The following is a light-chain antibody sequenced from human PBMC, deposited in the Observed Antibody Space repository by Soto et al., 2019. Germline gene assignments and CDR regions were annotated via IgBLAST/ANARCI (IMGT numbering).Light chain of an antibody. CDR1: QSVNSYS. CDR2: GAS. Sequence: EIVLTQSPGTLSLSPGERATLSCRASQSVNSYSLAWYQRKPGQPPRLLLWGASNRATDIPSRFSGSGSGTAFTLTITPLQPEDFAVYSCQHYGSSPPPFGQGTRVDVK. CDR3: QHYGSSPPP. J-gene: IGKJ1*01. V-gene: IGKV3-20*01.